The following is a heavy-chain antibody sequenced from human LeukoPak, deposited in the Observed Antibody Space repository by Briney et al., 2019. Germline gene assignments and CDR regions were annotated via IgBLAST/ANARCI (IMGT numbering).Heavy chain of an antibody. D-gene: IGHD3-10*01. CDR1: GDSISSSSSY. CDR2: IYSSGSS. J-gene: IGHJ4*02. V-gene: IGHV4-39*01. CDR3: AKPRQVRGSSDS. Sequence: SETPSLTCIVFGDSISSSSSYWGWVRQPPGQGLEWIGSIYSSGSSYYNPALRSRVTMSIDTFKNQLSLKVTSVTAADTAVYYCAKPRQVRGSSDSWGQGTLVTVSS.